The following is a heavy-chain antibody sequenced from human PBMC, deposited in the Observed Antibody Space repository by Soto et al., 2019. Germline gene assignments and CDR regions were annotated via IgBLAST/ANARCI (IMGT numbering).Heavy chain of an antibody. CDR1: GYTFTSYG. J-gene: IGHJ4*02. V-gene: IGHV1-18*01. CDR2: ISAYNGNT. Sequence: VASVKVSCKASGYTFTSYGISWVRQAPGQGLEWMGWISAYNGNTNYAQKLQGRVTMTTDTSTSTAYMELRSLRSDDTAVYYCATVMITFGGVIEHFDYWGQGTLVTVSS. D-gene: IGHD3-16*02. CDR3: ATVMITFGGVIEHFDY.